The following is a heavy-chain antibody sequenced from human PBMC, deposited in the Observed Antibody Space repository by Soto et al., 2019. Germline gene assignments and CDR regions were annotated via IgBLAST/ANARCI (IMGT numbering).Heavy chain of an antibody. CDR2: ISTYSGNT. CDR1: GYTFTNFG. Sequence: QVQLVQYGAEVKKPGASVKVSCKALGYTFTNFGVSWVRQAPGQGLEWMGWISTYSGNTHYPQRLQGRVTMTTVTSSRTAYMELRSLRSDDTAVYYCARATYCSGGNCYYFDSWGQGTLVTVSS. V-gene: IGHV1-18*04. CDR3: ARATYCSGGNCYYFDS. D-gene: IGHD2-15*01. J-gene: IGHJ4*02.